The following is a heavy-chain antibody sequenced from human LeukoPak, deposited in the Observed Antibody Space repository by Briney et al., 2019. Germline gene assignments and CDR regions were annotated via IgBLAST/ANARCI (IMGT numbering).Heavy chain of an antibody. J-gene: IGHJ4*02. V-gene: IGHV3-30*18. D-gene: IGHD2-2*01. CDR3: AKGGYCSATRCYVGKGMDD. CDR2: ISHDGVDK. CDR1: GFTLDTYG. Sequence: GGSLRLSCAASGFTLDTYGMHWVRQAPGKGLEWVAVISHDGVDKYYADSVKGRFTISRDNSKNTVSLQVNSLRAEDTAAYYCAKGGYCSATRCYVGKGMDDWGQGTLVTVSS.